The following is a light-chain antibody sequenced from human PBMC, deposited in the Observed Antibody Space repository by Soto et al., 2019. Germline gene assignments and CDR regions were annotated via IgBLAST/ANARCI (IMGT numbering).Light chain of an antibody. Sequence: ESVLMQSPGTLPLSPGERATLSCRASQSVASNSLAWFQQKPGQAPRLLIYDTSSRATGIPDRFSGSGSGTDFTLTISRLEPEDFAVYYCQQYDKSPPISFGQGTRLEIK. CDR1: QSVASNS. V-gene: IGKV3-20*01. CDR3: QQYDKSPPIS. CDR2: DTS. J-gene: IGKJ5*01.